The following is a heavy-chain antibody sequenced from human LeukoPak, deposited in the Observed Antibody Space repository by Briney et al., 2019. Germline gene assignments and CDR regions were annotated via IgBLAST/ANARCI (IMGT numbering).Heavy chain of an antibody. CDR3: ARDNPPYYDSSGRFDY. D-gene: IGHD3-22*01. CDR1: GYTFTSYG. Sequence: ASVEVSCKASGYTFTSYGISWVRQAPGQGLEWMGWISAYNGNTNYAQKLQGRVTMTTDTSTSTAYMELRSLRSDDTAVYYCARDNPPYYDSSGRFDYWGQGTLVTVSS. CDR2: ISAYNGNT. V-gene: IGHV1-18*01. J-gene: IGHJ4*02.